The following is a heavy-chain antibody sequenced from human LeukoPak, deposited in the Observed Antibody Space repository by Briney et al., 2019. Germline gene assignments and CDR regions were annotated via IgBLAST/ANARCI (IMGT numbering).Heavy chain of an antibody. CDR1: GGSIASSYW. V-gene: IGHV4-4*02. CDR2: IYHSGST. D-gene: IGHD4-23*01. Sequence: SGTLSLTCAVSGGSIASSYWWTWVRQPPGKGLEWIGEIYHSGSTNYNPSLRSRVTISVDKSDNQFSLKLNSMTAADTAVYYCARNAGNSDVDYWGRGTLVTVSS. J-gene: IGHJ4*02. CDR3: ARNAGNSDVDY.